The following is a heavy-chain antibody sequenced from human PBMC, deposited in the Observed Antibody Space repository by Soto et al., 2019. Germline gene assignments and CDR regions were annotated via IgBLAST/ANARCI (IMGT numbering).Heavy chain of an antibody. CDR1: GGSISSYY. D-gene: IGHD3-3*01. V-gene: IGHV4-59*01. CDR2: IYYSGST. J-gene: IGHJ4*02. CDR3: ARDLEGSPDFDY. Sequence: SETLSLSCTVSGGSISSYYGSWSRQPRGKGLEWMGDIYYSGSTNDNPSLKSRVTISVDTSKNQFSLKLRSVTAADTAVYYCARDLEGSPDFDYWGQGTLVTVS.